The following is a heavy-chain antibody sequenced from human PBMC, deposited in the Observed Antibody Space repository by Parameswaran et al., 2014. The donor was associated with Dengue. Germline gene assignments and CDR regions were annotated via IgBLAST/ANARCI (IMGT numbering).Heavy chain of an antibody. V-gene: IGHV3-7*03. Sequence: ESLKISCAASGFTFSNYWMTWVRQAPGKGLEWVANIKQDGSEKYYVDSVKGRFTISRDSAKNSLYLQMSSLRAEDTAVYYCARARGSYSLDYWGQGTLVTVSS. CDR3: ARARGSYSLDY. CDR2: IKQDGSEK. D-gene: IGHD1-26*01. CDR1: GFTFSNYW. J-gene: IGHJ4*02.